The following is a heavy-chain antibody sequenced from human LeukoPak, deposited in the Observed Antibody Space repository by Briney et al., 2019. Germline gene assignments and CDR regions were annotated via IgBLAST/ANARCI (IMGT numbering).Heavy chain of an antibody. CDR2: INPKDGGT. Sequence: ASVKVSCKSSGYXFTSYYVRCVRQAPGQGLEWVGVINPKDGGTISAQKLQDRVALTSDTSTSTVYMEMNNLKSDDTAVYYCARGPLLGYDTNDSGFDIWGQGTLVTVSS. CDR1: GYXFTSYY. J-gene: IGHJ3*02. CDR3: ARGPLLGYDTNDSGFDI. V-gene: IGHV1-46*04. D-gene: IGHD2-8*01.